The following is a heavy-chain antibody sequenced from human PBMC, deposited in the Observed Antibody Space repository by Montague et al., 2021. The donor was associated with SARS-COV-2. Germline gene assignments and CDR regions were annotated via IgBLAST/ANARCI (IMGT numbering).Heavy chain of an antibody. V-gene: IGHV4-59*02. CDR1: GASVGSSD. CDR3: ARETTTADAFDI. D-gene: IGHD1-14*01. CDR2: FYSVGST. Sequence: SETLSLTCTVSGASVGSSDWGCIRQSPGKGLEWIGYFYSVGSTAYNPSLKSRATISRDTSKNQFSLKVRSVTAADTAVDYCARETTTADAFDIWGQGTMVTVSS. J-gene: IGHJ3*02.